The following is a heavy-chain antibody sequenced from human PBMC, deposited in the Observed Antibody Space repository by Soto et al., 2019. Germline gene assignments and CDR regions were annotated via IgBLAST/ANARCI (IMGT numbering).Heavy chain of an antibody. CDR1: GFTFSSYW. D-gene: IGHD7-27*01. CDR3: ARVLALPPGDLDY. V-gene: IGHV3-7*03. J-gene: IGHJ4*02. CDR2: IKQDGSEK. Sequence: GSLRLSCAASGFTFSSYWMSWVRQAPGKGLEWVANIKQDGSEKYYVDSVKGRFTISRDNAKNSLYLQMNSLRAEDTAVYYCARVLALPPGDLDYWGQGTLVTVSS.